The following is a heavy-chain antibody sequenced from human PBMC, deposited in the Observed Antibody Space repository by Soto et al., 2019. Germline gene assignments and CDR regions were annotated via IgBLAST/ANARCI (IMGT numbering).Heavy chain of an antibody. CDR1: GFTFTSYA. D-gene: IGHD2-2*01. V-gene: IGHV3-30*04. CDR3: GRCTSTSCHLGSDY. J-gene: IGHJ4*02. Sequence: GGSLRLSCAASGFTFTSYAMNWVRQAPGKGLEWVALISYEGSSQYYADSVKGRFTISRDSSKNTLYLQMNSLGAADTAVYYCGRCTSTSCHLGSDYWGQGTLVTVSS. CDR2: ISYEGSSQ.